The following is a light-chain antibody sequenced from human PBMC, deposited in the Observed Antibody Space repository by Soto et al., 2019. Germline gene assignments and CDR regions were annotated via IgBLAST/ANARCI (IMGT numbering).Light chain of an antibody. V-gene: IGKV3-11*01. CDR3: QQRSNWRLIT. J-gene: IGKJ5*01. CDR2: DAS. Sequence: ETVGTQSKDTVDSSAGENAIXSCRASQSVSNYLAWYQQKPGQAPRLLIYDASNRATCIPARFSGSGSGTDFTLTISSLEPEDFAVYYCQQRSNWRLITFGQGTRMEIK. CDR1: QSVSNY.